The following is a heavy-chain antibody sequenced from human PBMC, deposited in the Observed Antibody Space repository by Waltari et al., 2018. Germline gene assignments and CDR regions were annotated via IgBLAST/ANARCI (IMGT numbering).Heavy chain of an antibody. D-gene: IGHD6-13*01. J-gene: IGHJ6*03. V-gene: IGHV3-30*18. CDR1: GFTFSSYG. Sequence: QVQLVESGGGVVQPGRSLRLSCAASGFTFSSYGMHWVRQAPGKGLEWVAVIGYDGSNKYYADSVKGRFTISRDNSKNTLYLQMNSLRAEDTAMYYCAKSLAAASLYYMDVWGKGTTVTVSS. CDR2: IGYDGSNK. CDR3: AKSLAAASLYYMDV.